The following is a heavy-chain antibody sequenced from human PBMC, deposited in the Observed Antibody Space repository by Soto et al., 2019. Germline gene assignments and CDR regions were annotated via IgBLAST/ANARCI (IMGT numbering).Heavy chain of an antibody. CDR3: ARMFYDGNDYYLGYYFDY. Sequence: SGPTLVNPTQTLTLTCTFSGFSLSTSGMRVGWIRQPPEEALEWLARIDWDDDKFYGTSLKTRLTISKDTSKNQVVLTMTNMDPVDTGTYYCARMFYDGNDYYLGYYFDYWGQGTLVTVSS. J-gene: IGHJ4*02. CDR1: GFSLSTSGMR. D-gene: IGHD3-22*01. V-gene: IGHV2-70*04. CDR2: IDWDDDK.